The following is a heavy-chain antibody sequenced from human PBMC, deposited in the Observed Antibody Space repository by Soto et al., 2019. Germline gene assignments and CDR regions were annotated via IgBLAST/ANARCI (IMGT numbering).Heavy chain of an antibody. Sequence: GGSLRLSCAASGFTFSSYGMHWVRQAPGKGLEWVAVIWYDGSNKYYADSVKGRFTISRDNSKNTLYLQMNSLRAEDTAVYYCARESIRYDSSGYYRVGVGYYYYYGMDVWGQGTTVTVSS. J-gene: IGHJ6*02. CDR3: ARESIRYDSSGYYRVGVGYYYYYGMDV. CDR1: GFTFSSYG. CDR2: IWYDGSNK. D-gene: IGHD3-22*01. V-gene: IGHV3-33*01.